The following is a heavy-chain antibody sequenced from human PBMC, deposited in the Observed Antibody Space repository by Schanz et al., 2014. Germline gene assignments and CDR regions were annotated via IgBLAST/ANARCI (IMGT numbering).Heavy chain of an antibody. J-gene: IGHJ4*02. D-gene: IGHD2-15*01. CDR2: ISNDGSIK. CDR1: GFTFSSYA. Sequence: QVQLLQFGGGVVQPGRSLRLSCAASGFTFSSYAMHWVRQAPGEGLEWVALISNDGSIKYYADSVEGRFTISRDNSRNTLYLQMNSLRAEDTALYYCARDRGYCSGGSCLTFDYWGQGTLVTVSS. V-gene: IGHV3-30-3*01. CDR3: ARDRGYCSGGSCLTFDY.